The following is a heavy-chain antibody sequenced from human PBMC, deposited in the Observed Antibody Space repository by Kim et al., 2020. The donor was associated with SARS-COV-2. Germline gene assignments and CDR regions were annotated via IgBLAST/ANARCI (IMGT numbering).Heavy chain of an antibody. D-gene: IGHD1-1*01. CDR3: ARELDLGPQPGTGVMGYYYYGMDV. V-gene: IGHV3-21*01. Sequence: GGSLRLSCAASGFTFSSYSMNWVRQAPGKGLEWVSSISSSSSYIYYADSVKGRFTISRDNAKNSLYLQMNSLRAEDTAVYYCARELDLGPQPGTGVMGYYYYGMDVWGQGTTVTVSS. CDR2: ISSSSSYI. J-gene: IGHJ6*02. CDR1: GFTFSSYS.